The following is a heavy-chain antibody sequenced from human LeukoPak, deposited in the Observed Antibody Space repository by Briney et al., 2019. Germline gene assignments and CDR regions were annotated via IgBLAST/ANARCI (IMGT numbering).Heavy chain of an antibody. V-gene: IGHV5-51*01. CDR3: ARRSDSGSYSY. D-gene: IGHD3-10*01. CDR1: GYIFTSYL. CDR2: IYPIDSDT. J-gene: IGHJ4*02. Sequence: ESLKISCKASGYIFTSYLVVWVRHMPGKGREWRGIIYPIDSDTKYSPCLQGQVTISADKSIRTAYLQWSRLKASDNAMYYCARRSDSGSYSYWGQGPLVRV.